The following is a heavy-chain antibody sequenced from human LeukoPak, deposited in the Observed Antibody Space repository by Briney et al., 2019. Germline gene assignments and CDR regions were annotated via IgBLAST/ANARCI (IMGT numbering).Heavy chain of an antibody. CDR1: GFTFSSYS. CDR2: ISSSSSYI. CDR3: ARDRSPVTTPLFDY. J-gene: IGHJ4*02. D-gene: IGHD4-11*01. V-gene: IGHV3-21*01. Sequence: PGGSLRLSCAASGFTFSSYSMNWVRQAPGKGLEWVSSISSSSSYIYYADSVKGRFTISRDNAKNSLYLQMNSLRAEDTAVYYCARDRSPVTTPLFDYWGQGTLVTVSS.